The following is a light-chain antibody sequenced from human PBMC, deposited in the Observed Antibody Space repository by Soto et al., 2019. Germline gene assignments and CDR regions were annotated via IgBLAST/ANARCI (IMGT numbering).Light chain of an antibody. CDR1: QSVSSN. J-gene: IGKJ2*01. CDR2: SAS. Sequence: EMVMTQSPATLSVSPGESATLSCRASQSVSSNLAWYQQKPGQAPRLLIYSASNRATGIPARFSGRGSATDFTLTISSLQSEDCAVYYCQQCNDWPHTFGQGTKLEIK. V-gene: IGKV3-15*01. CDR3: QQCNDWPHT.